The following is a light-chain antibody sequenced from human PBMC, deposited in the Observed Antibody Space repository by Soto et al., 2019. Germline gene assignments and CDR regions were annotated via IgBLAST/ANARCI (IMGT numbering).Light chain of an antibody. CDR1: QVISSY. Sequence: DIQLTQAPSFLSASAGDRVTITCRASQVISSYLAWYQQKPGRAPKLLIYAASTLQSGVPARFSGSGSGKEFTLTITSLQPEDFATYYCQQLNSFPITFGQGTRPEIK. V-gene: IGKV1-9*01. J-gene: IGKJ5*01. CDR3: QQLNSFPIT. CDR2: AAS.